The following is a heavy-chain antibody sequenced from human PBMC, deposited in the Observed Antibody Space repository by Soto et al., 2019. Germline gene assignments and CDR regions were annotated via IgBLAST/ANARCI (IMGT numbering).Heavy chain of an antibody. CDR1: GGPIRTRSSY. Sequence: PSETLPLTCSVCGGPIRTRSSYGGWIHQPHGKRRQWIGSIYYIGNTYYHPSLKSRVAISIDSSTTRFSLNLNSVTTADTAVYYCGAQDYIAQGYHFETWRQGPMVT. CDR3: GAQDYIAQGYHFET. CDR2: IYYIGNT. V-gene: IGHV4-39*02. D-gene: IGHD4-4*01. J-gene: IGHJ3*02.